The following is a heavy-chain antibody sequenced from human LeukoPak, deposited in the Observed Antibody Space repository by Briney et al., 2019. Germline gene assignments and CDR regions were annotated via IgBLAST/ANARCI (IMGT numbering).Heavy chain of an antibody. CDR2: IKQDGSEK. CDR3: VKKGQADDDGKPD. D-gene: IGHD1-1*01. CDR1: GFTFSSYW. J-gene: IGHJ4*02. V-gene: IGHV3-7*03. Sequence: PGGSLRLSCAASGFTFSSYWMSWVRQAPGKGLEWVANIKQDGSEKYYVDSVKGRFTISRDNAKNSLYLQMNDLGADDTAVYYCVKKGQADDDGKPDWGQGTLVTVSS.